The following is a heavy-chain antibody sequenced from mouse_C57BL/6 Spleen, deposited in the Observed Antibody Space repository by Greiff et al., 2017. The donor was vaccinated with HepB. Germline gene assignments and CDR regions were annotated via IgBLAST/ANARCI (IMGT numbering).Heavy chain of an antibody. CDR2: INPSNGGT. D-gene: IGHD2-5*01. J-gene: IGHJ2*01. V-gene: IGHV1-53*01. Sequence: VQLVESGTELVKPGASVKLSCKASGYTFTSYWMHWVKQRPGQGLEWIGNINPSNGGTNYNEKFKSKATLTVDKSSSTAYMQLSSLTSEDSAVYYCARWGYSNYFDYWGQGTTLTVSS. CDR3: ARWGYSNYFDY. CDR1: GYTFTSYW.